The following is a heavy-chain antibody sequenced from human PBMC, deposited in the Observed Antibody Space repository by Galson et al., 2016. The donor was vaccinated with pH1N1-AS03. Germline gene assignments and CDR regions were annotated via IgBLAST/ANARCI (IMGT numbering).Heavy chain of an antibody. CDR1: GGSFSTYA. CDR3: AKGNYQLLNYYSYMDV. J-gene: IGHJ6*03. Sequence: SVKVSCKASGGSFSTYAITWGRQAPGQGLEWMGGIIPVFGTTSFAQKFQDRVSITADESTSTAFMELSSLRSEDTAVYYCAKGNYQLLNYYSYMDVWGKGTTVTVSS. V-gene: IGHV1-69*13. D-gene: IGHD2-2*01. CDR2: IIPVFGTT.